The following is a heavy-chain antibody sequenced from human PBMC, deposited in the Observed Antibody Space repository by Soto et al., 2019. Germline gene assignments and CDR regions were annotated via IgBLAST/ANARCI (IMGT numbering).Heavy chain of an antibody. D-gene: IGHD2-21*01. CDR2: ISTSGGLT. V-gene: IGHV3-23*01. Sequence: PGGSIDISRAASILLFKVSSLRWVRQAAGKGLEWVSAISTSGGLTFYADSLRGRFTISRDNSKSTLYLQMNNLRAEDMAIYYCAKYSEKPYETYLQQWGRGTLVTFSS. CDR3: AKYSEKPYETYLQQ. CDR1: ILLFKVSS. J-gene: IGHJ1*01.